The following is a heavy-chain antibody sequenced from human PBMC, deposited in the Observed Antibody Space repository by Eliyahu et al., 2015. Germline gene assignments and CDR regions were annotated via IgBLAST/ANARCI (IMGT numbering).Heavy chain of an antibody. CDR3: ARGGVYSSSWYYY. CDR1: GGSFSGYY. Sequence: QVQLQQWGAGLLKPSXXLXLTCAXXGGSFSGYYPWIRQPPGKGLEWIGEINHSGSTNYNPSLKSRVTISVDTSKNQFSLKLSSVTAADTAVYYCARGGVYSSSWYYYWGQGTLVTVSS. D-gene: IGHD6-13*01. CDR2: INHSGST. J-gene: IGHJ4*02. V-gene: IGHV4-34*01.